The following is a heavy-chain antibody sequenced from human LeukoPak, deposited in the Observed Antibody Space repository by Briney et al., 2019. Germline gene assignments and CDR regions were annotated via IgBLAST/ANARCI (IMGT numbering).Heavy chain of an antibody. CDR2: ISSSSSSYI. CDR1: GFTFSSYS. Sequence: GGSLRLSCAASGFTFSSYSMNWVRQAPGKGLEWVSSISSSSSSYIYYADSVKGRFTISRDNAKNSLYLQMNSLRAEDTAVYYCARDSSSNYYDSSGYYLFRKPFDYWGQGTLVTVSS. CDR3: ARDSSSNYYDSSGYYLFRKPFDY. V-gene: IGHV3-21*01. J-gene: IGHJ4*02. D-gene: IGHD3-22*01.